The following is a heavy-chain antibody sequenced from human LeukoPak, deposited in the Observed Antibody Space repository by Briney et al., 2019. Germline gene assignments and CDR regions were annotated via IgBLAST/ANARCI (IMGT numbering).Heavy chain of an antibody. CDR3: ARTIAVAGTLHLDY. J-gene: IGHJ4*02. Sequence: SETLSLTCAVYGGSFSGYYWSWIRQPPGKGLEWIGEINHSGSTNYSPSLKSRVTISVDTSKNQFSLKLSSVTAADTAVYYCARTIAVAGTLHLDYWGQGTLVTVSS. CDR1: GGSFSGYY. V-gene: IGHV4-34*01. CDR2: INHSGST. D-gene: IGHD6-19*01.